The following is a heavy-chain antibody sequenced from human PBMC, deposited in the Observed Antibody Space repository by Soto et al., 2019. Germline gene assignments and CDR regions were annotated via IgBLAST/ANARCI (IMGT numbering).Heavy chain of an antibody. J-gene: IGHJ4*02. CDR2: IYYSGNT. CDR1: GASITSTTYF. CDR3: AKTLPRTGRFDY. V-gene: IGHV4-39*01. Sequence: SETLSLTCTLSGASITSTTYFCTWIPKPPGKGLEWVGSIYYSGNTHYNPSLKSRVTICVDRSKNQLSLQMSSVTAADTAVSYCAKTLPRTGRFDYWGQGSLVTVSS.